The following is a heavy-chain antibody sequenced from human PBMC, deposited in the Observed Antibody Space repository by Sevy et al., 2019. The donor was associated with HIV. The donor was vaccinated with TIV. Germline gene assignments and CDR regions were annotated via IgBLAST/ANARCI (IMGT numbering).Heavy chain of an antibody. CDR1: GYTFTGYY. CDR2: INPDSGGP. J-gene: IGHJ4*02. Sequence: ASVKVSCKASGYTFTGYYMHWMRQAPGQGLEWMGWINPDSGGPIYAPKFQGRVTLTRYTSISTAYMDLSRLKSDDTAVYYCVRDDRDGYFEYWGQGTLVTVSS. V-gene: IGHV1-2*02. CDR3: VRDDRDGYFEY.